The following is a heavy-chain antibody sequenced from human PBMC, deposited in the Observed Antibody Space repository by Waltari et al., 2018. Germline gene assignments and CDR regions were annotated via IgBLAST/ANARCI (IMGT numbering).Heavy chain of an antibody. D-gene: IGHD6-19*01. CDR3: ARGPESSGWEDYYYYMDV. V-gene: IGHV4-38-2*01. CDR1: GYSISSGYY. CDR2: IYHSGST. Sequence: QVQLQESGPGLVKPSETLSLTCAVSGYSISSGYYWGWIRQPPGKGLEWIGSIYHSGSTYYTPSRKSRVTISVDTSKNQFSLKLSSVTAADTAVYYCARGPESSGWEDYYYYMDVWGKGTTVTVSS. J-gene: IGHJ6*03.